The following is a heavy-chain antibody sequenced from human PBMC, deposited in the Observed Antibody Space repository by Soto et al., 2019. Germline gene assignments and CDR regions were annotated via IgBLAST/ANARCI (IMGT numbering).Heavy chain of an antibody. CDR2: ISSSSSTI. CDR1: GFTFRRYK. V-gene: IGHV3-48*02. CDR3: ARGGYYYDSSGYIV. D-gene: IGHD3-22*01. J-gene: IGHJ4*02. Sequence: EGSPRVPRAAYGFTFRRYKMHWVSKAPGKGLEWVSYISSSSSTIYYADSVKGRFTISRDNAKNSLYLQMNSLRDEDTAVYYCARGGYYYDSSGYIVWGQGTLVTV.